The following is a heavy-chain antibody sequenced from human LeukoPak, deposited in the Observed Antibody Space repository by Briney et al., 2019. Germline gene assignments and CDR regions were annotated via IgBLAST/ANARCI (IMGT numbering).Heavy chain of an antibody. J-gene: IGHJ6*03. CDR1: GGSISSGSYY. V-gene: IGHV4-61*02. D-gene: IGHD2-2*01. Sequence: SQTLSLTCTVSGGSISSGSYYWSWIRQPAGQGLEWIGRIYTSGSTNYNPSLKSRVTISVDTSKNQFSLKLSSVTAADTAVYYCARDADIVVVPAAMSDYYYYYYMDVWGKGTTVTVSS. CDR3: ARDADIVVVPAAMSDYYYYYYMDV. CDR2: IYTSGST.